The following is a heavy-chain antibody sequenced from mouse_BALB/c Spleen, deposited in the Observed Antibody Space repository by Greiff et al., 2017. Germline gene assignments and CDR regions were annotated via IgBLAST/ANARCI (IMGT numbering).Heavy chain of an antibody. CDR3: VRERGYGLYYFDY. V-gene: IGHV2-9-2*01. CDR1: GFSLTSYD. D-gene: IGHD1-1*01. J-gene: IGHJ2*01. Sequence: QVQLKESGPGLVAPSQSLSITCTVSGFSLTSYDISWIRQPPGKGLEWLGVIWTGGGTNYNSAFMSRLSISKDNSKSQVFLKMNSLQTDDTAIYYWVRERGYGLYYFDYWGQGTTRTVAA. CDR2: IWTGGGT.